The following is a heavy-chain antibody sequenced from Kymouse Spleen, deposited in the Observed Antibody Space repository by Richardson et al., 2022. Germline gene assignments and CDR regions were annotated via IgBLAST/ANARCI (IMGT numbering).Heavy chain of an antibody. D-gene: IGHD3-9*01. J-gene: IGHJ4*02. Sequence: QVQLQQSGPGLVKPSQTLSLTCAISGDSVSSNSAAWNWIRQSPSRGLEWLGRTYYRSKWYNDYAVSVKSRITINPDTSKNQFSLQLNSVTPEDTAVYYCARTPYYDILTGYSTYFDYWGQGTLVTVSS. V-gene: IGHV6-1*01. CDR3: ARTPYYDILTGYSTYFDY. CDR1: GDSVSSNSAA. CDR2: TYYRSKWYN.